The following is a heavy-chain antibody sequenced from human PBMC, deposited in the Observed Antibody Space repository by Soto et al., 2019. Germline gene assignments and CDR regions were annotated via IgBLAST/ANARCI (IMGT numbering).Heavy chain of an antibody. CDR1: GGSISSYY. J-gene: IGHJ4*02. Sequence: QVQLQESGPGLVKPSETLSLTCTVSGGSISSYYWSWIRQPPGKGLEWIGYIYYSGSTNYNPSLKSRVTISVDTSKNQFSLKLSSVTAADTAVYYCARGSYSGRKYYFDYWGQGTLVTVSS. CDR2: IYYSGST. V-gene: IGHV4-59*01. CDR3: ARGSYSGRKYYFDY. D-gene: IGHD1-26*01.